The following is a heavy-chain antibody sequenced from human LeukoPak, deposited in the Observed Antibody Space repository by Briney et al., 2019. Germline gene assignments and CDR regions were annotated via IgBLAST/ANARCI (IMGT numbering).Heavy chain of an antibody. D-gene: IGHD3-10*01. CDR1: GYTFTGYY. J-gene: IGHJ4*02. CDR2: INPNSGGT. Sequence: ASVKVSCKASGYTFTGYYMHWVRQAPGQGLEWMGWINPNSGGTNYAQKCQGRVTMTRDTSISTAYMELSRLRSDDTAVYYCARDSTMVRGVERFAVYWGQGPLVTVSS. CDR3: ARDSTMVRGVERFAVY. V-gene: IGHV1-2*02.